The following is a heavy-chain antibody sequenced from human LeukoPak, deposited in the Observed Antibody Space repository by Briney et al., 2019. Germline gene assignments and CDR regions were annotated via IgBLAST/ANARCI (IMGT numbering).Heavy chain of an antibody. CDR3: AREGDGYNSPIDY. CDR1: GFTFSSYE. D-gene: IGHD5-24*01. CDR2: ISSSGSTI. Sequence: PGGSLRLSCAASGFTFSSYEMNWVRQAPGKGLEWVSYISSSGSTIYYADSVKGRFTISRDNARNSVYLQMNSLRAEDTAVYYCAREGDGYNSPIDYWGQGTPVTVSS. V-gene: IGHV3-48*03. J-gene: IGHJ4*02.